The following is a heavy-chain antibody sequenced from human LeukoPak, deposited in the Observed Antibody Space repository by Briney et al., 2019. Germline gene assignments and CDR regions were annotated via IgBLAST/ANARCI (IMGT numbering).Heavy chain of an antibody. CDR3: AGIHTGLPDHYYYYGMDV. CDR2: IYSGGST. V-gene: IGHV3-66*02. J-gene: IGHJ6*02. Sequence: GGSLRLSCAASGFTFSSNYMSWVRQAPGKGLEWVSGIYSGGSTYYSDSVMGRFTISRDNSTNTLYLQMNSLRAEDTAVYYCAGIHTGLPDHYYYYGMDVWGQGTTVTVSS. CDR1: GFTFSSNY. D-gene: IGHD1-14*01.